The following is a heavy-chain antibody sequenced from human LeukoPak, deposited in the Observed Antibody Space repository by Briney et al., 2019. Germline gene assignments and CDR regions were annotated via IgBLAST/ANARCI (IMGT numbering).Heavy chain of an antibody. D-gene: IGHD5-12*01. V-gene: IGHV1-24*01. CDR2: FDPEDVEE. Sequence: ASVKVSCKVSRYALSESAMHWVRQAPGKGLEWMGGFDPEDVEEIYAQNFQGRVTMTEDTSTDTAHMELSSLRSEDTAVYYCATAVGTTMHVFDIWGQGTLVTVSS. J-gene: IGHJ3*02. CDR3: ATAVGTTMHVFDI. CDR1: RYALSESA.